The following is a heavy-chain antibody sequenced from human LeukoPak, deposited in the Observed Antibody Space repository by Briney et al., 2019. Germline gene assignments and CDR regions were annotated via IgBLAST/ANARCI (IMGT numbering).Heavy chain of an antibody. CDR1: GFTFSDYY. CDR2: ISSSSSYT. V-gene: IGHV3-11*06. Sequence: TGGSLRLSCAASGFTFSDYYMSWIRQAPGKGLEWVSYISSSSSYTNYADSVKGRFTISRDNAKNSLYLQMNSLRAEDTAVYYCARGSRVWFGELLFDYWGQGTLVTVSS. D-gene: IGHD3-10*01. J-gene: IGHJ4*02. CDR3: ARGSRVWFGELLFDY.